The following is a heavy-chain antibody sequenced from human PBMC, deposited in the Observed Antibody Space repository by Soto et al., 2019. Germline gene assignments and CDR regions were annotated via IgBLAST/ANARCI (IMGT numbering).Heavy chain of an antibody. Sequence: QVQLVESGGGVVQPGRSLKLSCAASGFSISTYGFHWVRQAPGKGPEWVAVIWFDGSKKYYADSVEGRFTISRDNSKNTLFLQMNALRDEDTAVYYGARDPASVGYHFDLWCQGTLVTVSS. V-gene: IGHV3-33*01. J-gene: IGHJ4*02. CDR2: IWFDGSKK. D-gene: IGHD6-13*01. CDR1: GFSISTYG. CDR3: ARDPASVGYHFDL.